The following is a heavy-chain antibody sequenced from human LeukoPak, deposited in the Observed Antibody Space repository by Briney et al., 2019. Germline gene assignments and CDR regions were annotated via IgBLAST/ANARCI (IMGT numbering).Heavy chain of an antibody. Sequence: GGSLRLSCSASGFTFSSYAMHWVRQAPGKGLEYVSAISSNGGSTYYADSVKGRFTISRDNSKNTLYLQMSSLRAEDTAVYYGVKSYSSSWPAFDYWGQGTLVTVSS. J-gene: IGHJ4*02. CDR2: ISSNGGST. CDR1: GFTFSSYA. V-gene: IGHV3-64D*06. D-gene: IGHD6-13*01. CDR3: VKSYSSSWPAFDY.